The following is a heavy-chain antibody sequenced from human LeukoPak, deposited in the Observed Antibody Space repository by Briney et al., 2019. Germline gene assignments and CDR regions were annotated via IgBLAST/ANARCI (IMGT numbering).Heavy chain of an antibody. CDR1: GFTVSTNY. CDR3: ARARSGDGFNLDY. Sequence: GGSLRLSCAASGFTVSTNYMSWVRQAPGKGLEWVSIIYSGGHTYYADSVKGRFTISRDSSKNTLFLQMNSLRAEDTAVYYCARARSGDGFNLDYWGQGTLVTVSS. D-gene: IGHD5-24*01. J-gene: IGHJ4*02. V-gene: IGHV3-66*01. CDR2: IYSGGHT.